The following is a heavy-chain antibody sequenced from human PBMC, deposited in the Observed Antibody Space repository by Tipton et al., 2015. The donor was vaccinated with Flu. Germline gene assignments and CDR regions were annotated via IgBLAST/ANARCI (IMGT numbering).Heavy chain of an antibody. D-gene: IGHD4-17*01. V-gene: IGHV4-59*01. CDR3: ARYDYGDHSAFDI. Sequence: TLSLTCTVSGGSISSYYWSWIRQPPGKGLEWIGYIYYSGSTNYNPALKSRVTISVDTSKNQFSLKLSSVTAADTAVYYCARYDYGDHSAFDILGQGTMVTVSS. J-gene: IGHJ3*02. CDR2: IYYSGST. CDR1: GGSISSYY.